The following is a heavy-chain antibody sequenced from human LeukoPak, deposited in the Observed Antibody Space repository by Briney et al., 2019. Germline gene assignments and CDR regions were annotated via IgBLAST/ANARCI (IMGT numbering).Heavy chain of an antibody. CDR3: LRFLEWLLED. D-gene: IGHD3-3*01. V-gene: IGHV1-2*06. Sequence: GASVKVSCKASGYTFTGYYMHWVRQAPGQGLEWMGRINPNSGGTNYAQKFQGRVTMTRDTSISTAYMELSSLRSDDTAVYYCLRFLEWLLEDWGQGTLVTVSS. J-gene: IGHJ4*02. CDR1: GYTFTGYY. CDR2: INPNSGGT.